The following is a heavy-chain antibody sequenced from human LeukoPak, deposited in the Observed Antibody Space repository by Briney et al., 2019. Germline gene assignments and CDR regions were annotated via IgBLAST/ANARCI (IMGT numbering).Heavy chain of an antibody. V-gene: IGHV4-30-4*01. D-gene: IGHD3-22*01. CDR3: AREVLDSSGYYGDYFDY. CDR2: IYYSGST. Sequence: SQTLSLTCTVSGGSISSGDYYWSWIRQPPGKGLEWIGYIYYSGSTYYNPSLKSRVTISVDTSKNQFSLKLSSVTAADTAVYYCAREVLDSSGYYGDYFDYWGQGTLVTVSS. J-gene: IGHJ4*02. CDR1: GGSISSGDYY.